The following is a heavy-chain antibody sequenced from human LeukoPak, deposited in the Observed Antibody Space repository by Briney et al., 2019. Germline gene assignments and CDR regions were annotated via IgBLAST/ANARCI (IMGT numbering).Heavy chain of an antibody. J-gene: IGHJ6*03. Sequence: PSETLSLTCTVSGGSISSYYWSWIRQPAGKGLEWIGRIYTSGSTNYNPSLKSRVTMTVDTSKNQFSLKLSSVTAADTAVYYCASDRRVSSRGGIYYYYYMDVWGKGTTVTVSS. D-gene: IGHD3-16*01. CDR3: ASDRRVSSRGGIYYYYYMDV. CDR1: GGSISSYY. V-gene: IGHV4-4*07. CDR2: IYTSGST.